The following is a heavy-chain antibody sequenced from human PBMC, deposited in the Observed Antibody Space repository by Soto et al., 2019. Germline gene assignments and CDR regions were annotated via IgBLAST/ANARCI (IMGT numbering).Heavy chain of an antibody. J-gene: IGHJ3*02. D-gene: IGHD3-9*01. CDR2: ISGSGGST. CDR3: AKNRGITIFPEAFDI. Sequence: GGSLRLSCAASGFSFSRYAMSGVRQAPGKGLEWVSGISGSGGSTDYADSVKGRFTISRDNSKNTLYLQMNSLRAEDTAVYYCAKNRGITIFPEAFDIWGRGTMVTVSS. V-gene: IGHV3-23*01. CDR1: GFSFSRYA.